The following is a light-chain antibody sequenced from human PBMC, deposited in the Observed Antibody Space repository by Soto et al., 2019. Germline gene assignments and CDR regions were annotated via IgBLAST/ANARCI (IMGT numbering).Light chain of an antibody. CDR2: GAS. J-gene: IGKJ2*01. Sequence: EIVMTQSPATLSVSPGERATLSCRVSQSVSTNLAWYQQKPGQAPRLLIYGASTRATGIPARFTGSGSGTEFTLTISSLQSEDFAVYYCQQTYITPYTFGQGTKLEIK. V-gene: IGKV3-15*01. CDR1: QSVSTN. CDR3: QQTYITPYT.